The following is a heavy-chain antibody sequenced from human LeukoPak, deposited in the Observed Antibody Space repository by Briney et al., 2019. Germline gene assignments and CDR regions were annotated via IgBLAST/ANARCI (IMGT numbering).Heavy chain of an antibody. V-gene: IGHV3-48*01. CDR3: ARGLHCSSTSCYTFNWFDP. CDR2: ISSSSSTI. Sequence: GGSLRLSCAASGFTFSSYSMNWVRQAPGKGLEWVSYISSSSSTIYYADSVKGRFTISRDNAKNSLYLQMNSLRAEDTAVYYCARGLHCSSTSCYTFNWFDPWGQGTLVTVSS. D-gene: IGHD2-2*02. J-gene: IGHJ5*02. CDR1: GFTFSSYS.